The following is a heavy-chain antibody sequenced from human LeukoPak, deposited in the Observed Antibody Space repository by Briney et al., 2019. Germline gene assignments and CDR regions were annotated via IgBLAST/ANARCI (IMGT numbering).Heavy chain of an antibody. CDR2: IKQDGSEK. CDR1: GFTFSSYW. D-gene: IGHD5-18*01. V-gene: IGHV3-7*01. CDR3: ARAPWIQLWSYYFDY. Sequence: PGGSLRLSCAASGFTFSSYWMSWVRQAPGKGLEWVANIKQDGSEKYYVDSVKGRFTMSRDNAKSSLYLQMNSLRAEDTAVYYCARAPWIQLWSYYFDYWGQGTLVTVSS. J-gene: IGHJ4*02.